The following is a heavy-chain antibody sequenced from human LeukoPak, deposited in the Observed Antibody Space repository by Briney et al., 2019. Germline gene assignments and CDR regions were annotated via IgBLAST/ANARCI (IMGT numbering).Heavy chain of an antibody. V-gene: IGHV3-66*01. D-gene: IGHD3-22*01. J-gene: IGHJ6*02. CDR2: IYSGGST. CDR3: ARDCNYDSSGYYRSYYYYYGMDV. CDR1: GFSVSSNY. Sequence: GGSLRLSRAASGFSVSSNYMNWVRQAPGKGLEWVSVIYSGGSTYYADSVKGRFTISRDNSKNTLYLQMNSLRAEDTAVYYCARDCNYDSSGYYRSYYYYYGMDVWGQGTTVTVSS.